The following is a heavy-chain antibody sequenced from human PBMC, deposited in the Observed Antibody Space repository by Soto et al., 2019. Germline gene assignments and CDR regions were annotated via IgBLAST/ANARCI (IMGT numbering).Heavy chain of an antibody. J-gene: IGHJ6*02. CDR1: GFTFSSYG. CDR2: IWYDGSNK. D-gene: IGHD2-15*01. CDR3: ARGEVVAGLYGMDV. Sequence: GGSLRLSCAASGFTFSSYGMHWVRQAPGKGLEWVAVIWYDGSNKYYADSVKGRFTISRDNSKNTLYLQMNSLRAEDTAVYYCARGEVVAGLYGMDVWGQGTTVTVAS. V-gene: IGHV3-33*01.